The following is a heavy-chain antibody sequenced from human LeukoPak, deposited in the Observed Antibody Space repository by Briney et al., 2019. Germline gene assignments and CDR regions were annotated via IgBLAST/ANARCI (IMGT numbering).Heavy chain of an antibody. V-gene: IGHV3-21*01. D-gene: IGHD2-15*01. CDR3: ARDLFRKYLTFLLHIEDIVVVVAAFLWWFDP. CDR1: GFTFSSYS. Sequence: GGSLRLSCAASGFTFSSYSMNWVRQAPGKGLEWVSSISSSSSYIYYADSVKGRFTISRDNAKNSLYLQMNSLRAEDTAVYYCARDLFRKYLTFLLHIEDIVVVVAAFLWWFDPWGQGTLVTVSS. J-gene: IGHJ5*02. CDR2: ISSSSSYI.